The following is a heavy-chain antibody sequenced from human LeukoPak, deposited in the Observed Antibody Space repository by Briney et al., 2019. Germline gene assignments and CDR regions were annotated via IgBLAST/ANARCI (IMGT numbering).Heavy chain of an antibody. CDR2: TYYRSKWYN. J-gene: IGHJ4*02. Sequence: SQTLSLTCAISGDSVSSNSAAWNWIRQSPSRGLEWLERTYYRSKWYNDYAVSVKSRITINPDTSKNQFSLQLNSVTPEDTAVYYCARARRDYYGSGSYYTIDYWGQGTLVTVSS. CDR3: ARARRDYYGSGSYYTIDY. D-gene: IGHD3-10*01. CDR1: GDSVSSNSAA. V-gene: IGHV6-1*01.